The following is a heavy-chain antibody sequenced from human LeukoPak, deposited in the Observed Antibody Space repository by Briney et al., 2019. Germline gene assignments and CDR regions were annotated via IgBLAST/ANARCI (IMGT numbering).Heavy chain of an antibody. Sequence: SETLSLTCTVSGGSISSSSYYWGWIRQPPGKGLEWIGSIYYSGSTYYNPSLKSRVTISVDTSKNQFSLKLSSVTAADTAVYYCARDRVDTAMVRYFDYWGQGTLVTVSS. CDR2: IYYSGST. V-gene: IGHV4-39*02. CDR1: GGSISSSSYY. CDR3: ARDRVDTAMVRYFDY. D-gene: IGHD5-18*01. J-gene: IGHJ4*02.